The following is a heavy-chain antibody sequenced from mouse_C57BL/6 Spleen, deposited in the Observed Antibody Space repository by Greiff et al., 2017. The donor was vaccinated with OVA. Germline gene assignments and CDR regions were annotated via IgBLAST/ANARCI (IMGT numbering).Heavy chain of an antibody. D-gene: IGHD2-10*01. CDR2: IYPGDGDT. J-gene: IGHJ4*01. V-gene: IGHV1-82*01. CDR3: ARSLLPLYYAMDY. Sequence: VQLQQSGPELVKPGASVKISCKASGYAFSSSWMNWVKQRPGKGLEWIGRIYPGDGDTNYNGKFKGKATLTADKSSSTAYMQLSSLTSEDSAVYFCARSLLPLYYAMDYWGQGTSVTVSS. CDR1: GYAFSSSW.